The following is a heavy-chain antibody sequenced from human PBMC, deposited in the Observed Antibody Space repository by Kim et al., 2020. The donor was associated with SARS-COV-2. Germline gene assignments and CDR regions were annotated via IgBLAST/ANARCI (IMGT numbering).Heavy chain of an antibody. J-gene: IGHJ4*02. D-gene: IGHD1-26*01. CDR3: ARAYSGSYSAY. CDR2: I. V-gene: IGHV1-46*04. Sequence: ISNAQTLEGRVTMTRDTSTSTVYMELSSLRSEDTAVYYCARAYSGSYSAYWGQGTLVTVSS.